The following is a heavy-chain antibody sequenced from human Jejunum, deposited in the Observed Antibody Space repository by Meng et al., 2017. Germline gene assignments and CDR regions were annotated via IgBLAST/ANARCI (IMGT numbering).Heavy chain of an antibody. CDR2: INVDNGDT. CDR3: GRNTVGTTSLDY. J-gene: IGHJ4*02. CDR1: GYTFTTYA. V-gene: IGHV1-3*01. D-gene: IGHD1-1*01. Sequence: ASVKVSCKASGYTFTTYAIHWVRQAPGQGLEWMGWINVDNGDTRYSQKFQGRLTITRDTSATTAYLELSSLTSEDTAVYYCGRNTVGTTSLDYWGQGTLVTGAS.